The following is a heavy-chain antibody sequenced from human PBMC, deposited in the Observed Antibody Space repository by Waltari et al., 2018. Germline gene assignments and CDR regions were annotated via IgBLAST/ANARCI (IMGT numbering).Heavy chain of an antibody. CDR1: GFTFSSYA. V-gene: IGHV3-23*01. CDR3: AKVVAGSPHYYYYGMDV. CDR2: ISGSGGST. Sequence: EVQLLESGGGLVQPGGSLRLSCAASGFTFSSYAMSWVRQAPGRGLEWVSAISGSGGSTYYADSVKGRFTISRDNSKNTLYLQMNSLRAEDTAVYYCAKVVAGSPHYYYYGMDVWGQGTTVTVSS. J-gene: IGHJ6*02. D-gene: IGHD6-19*01.